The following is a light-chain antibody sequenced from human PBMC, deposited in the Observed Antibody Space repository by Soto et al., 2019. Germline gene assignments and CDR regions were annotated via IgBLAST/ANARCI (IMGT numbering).Light chain of an antibody. CDR2: GAS. CDR1: QNIRGW. V-gene: IGKV1-5*03. Sequence: DVQMTQSPSTLSASVGDRVTITCRASQNIRGWLAWYQQKAGKAPNLLIYGASTLESGVPSRFSRSGSGTEFTLTLSSLQPDDFGTYYCQQYISTRTFGQGTKVEVK. CDR3: QQYISTRT. J-gene: IGKJ1*01.